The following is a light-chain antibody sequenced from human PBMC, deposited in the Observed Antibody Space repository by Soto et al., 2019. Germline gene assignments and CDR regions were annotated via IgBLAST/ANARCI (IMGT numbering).Light chain of an antibody. CDR1: QSVSNN. J-gene: IGKJ3*01. V-gene: IGKV3-15*01. CDR3: QQYRHWPPA. Sequence: EIVMTQSPATLSVSPGERATLSCRASQSVSNNLAWYQQKPGQAPRLLIYGASTRATGIPARFSGSGSGTEFTLTISSLQSEDFAVYSCQQYRHWPPAFGPGTKVDIK. CDR2: GAS.